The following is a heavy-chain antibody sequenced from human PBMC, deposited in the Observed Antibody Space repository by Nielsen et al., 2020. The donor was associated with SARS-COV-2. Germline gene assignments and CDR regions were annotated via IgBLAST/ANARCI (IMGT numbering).Heavy chain of an antibody. V-gene: IGHV7-4-1*02. Sequence: WVRQAPGQGLEWMGWIYTDSEHPTYAQGFTGRFVFSLDTSVSTTYLQISSLKPEDTAVYYCARGVGYCSSTSCYFYYGMDVWGQGTTVTVSS. CDR3: ARGVGYCSSTSCYFYYGMDV. D-gene: IGHD2-2*01. J-gene: IGHJ6*02. CDR2: IYTDSEHP.